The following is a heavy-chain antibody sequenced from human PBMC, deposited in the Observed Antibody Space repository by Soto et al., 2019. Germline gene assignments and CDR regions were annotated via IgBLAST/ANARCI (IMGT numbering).Heavy chain of an antibody. CDR2: IYSGGST. Sequence: PGGSLRLSCAASGFTFSSYGMHWVHQAPGKGLEWVSVIYSGGSTYYADSVRGRFTISRDNSKNTLYLQMKSLRAEDTAVYYCARDPPATRHGMDVWGQGTTVTVSS. V-gene: IGHV3-53*01. CDR1: GFTFSSYG. CDR3: ARDPPATRHGMDV. J-gene: IGHJ6*02.